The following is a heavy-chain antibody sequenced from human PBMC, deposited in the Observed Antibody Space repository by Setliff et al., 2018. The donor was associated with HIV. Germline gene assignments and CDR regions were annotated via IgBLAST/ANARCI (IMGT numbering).Heavy chain of an antibody. CDR3: ARGTRVVGATTHFYYYMDV. Sequence: GASVKVSCKASGYTFTSYDINWVRQATGQGLEWMGWMNPNSGNTGYAQKFQGRITISRNTSIGTSYMELNSLTSEDTAVYYCARGTRVVGATTHFYYYMDVWGKGTTVTVSS. CDR1: GYTFTSYD. V-gene: IGHV1-8*02. J-gene: IGHJ6*03. CDR2: MNPNSGNT. D-gene: IGHD1-26*01.